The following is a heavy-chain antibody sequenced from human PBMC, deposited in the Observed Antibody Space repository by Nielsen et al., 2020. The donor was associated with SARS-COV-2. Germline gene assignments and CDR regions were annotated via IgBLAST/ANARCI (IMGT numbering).Heavy chain of an antibody. D-gene: IGHD6-19*01. Sequence: GALRLSCTASGCTFGDYAMSWVRQAPGKGLEWVSLIYSGGSTYYGDSVKGRFTISRDNSKNTLYLPMNSLRAEDTAVYYCARDLRRQWLGEFDYWGQGTTVTVSS. J-gene: IGHJ4*03. V-gene: IGHV3-66*01. CDR3: ARDLRRQWLGEFDY. CDR1: GCTFGDYA. CDR2: IYSGGST.